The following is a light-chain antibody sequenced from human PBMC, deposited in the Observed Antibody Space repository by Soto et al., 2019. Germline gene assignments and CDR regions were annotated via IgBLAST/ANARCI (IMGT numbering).Light chain of an antibody. CDR1: SSDVGGYNF. V-gene: IGLV2-8*01. CDR3: SSYSGTNNYV. CDR2: EVT. Sequence: QSALTQPPSASGSPGQSVTISCTGTSSDVGGYNFVSWYQQHPGTAPKLIIYEVTKRPSGVPDRFSGSKSGNTASLTVSGLQAEDEADYYCSSYSGTNNYVFGTGTKLTVL. J-gene: IGLJ1*01.